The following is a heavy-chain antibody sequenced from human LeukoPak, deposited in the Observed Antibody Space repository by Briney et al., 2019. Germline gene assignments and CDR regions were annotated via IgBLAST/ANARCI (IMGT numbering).Heavy chain of an antibody. V-gene: IGHV1-8*01. CDR3: ARLFDYVWGSYRP. CDR2: MNPNSGNT. D-gene: IGHD3-16*02. CDR1: SXD. Sequence: SXDINWVRQATGQGLEWMGWMNPNSGNTGYAQKFQGRVTMTRNTSISTAYMELSSLRSEDTAVYYCARLFDYVWGSYRPWGQGTLVTVSS. J-gene: IGHJ5*02.